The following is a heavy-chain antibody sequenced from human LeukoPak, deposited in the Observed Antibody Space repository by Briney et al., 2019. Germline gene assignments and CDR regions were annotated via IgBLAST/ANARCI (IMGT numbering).Heavy chain of an antibody. CDR3: ARDLTVGLLCD. D-gene: IGHD3-10*01. CDR2: INSDGSST. J-gene: IGHJ4*02. CDR1: GFTFSSYE. V-gene: IGHV3-74*01. Sequence: GGSLRLSCAASGFTFSSYEMNWVRQAPGKGLVWVSRINSDGSSTSYADSVKGRFTISRDNAKNTLYLQMNSLRAEDTAVYYCARDLTVGLLCDWGQGTLVTVSS.